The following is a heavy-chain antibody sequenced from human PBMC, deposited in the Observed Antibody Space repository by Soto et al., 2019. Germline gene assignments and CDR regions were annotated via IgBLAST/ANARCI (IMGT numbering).Heavy chain of an antibody. J-gene: IGHJ4*02. CDR2: ISSDGSNK. V-gene: IGHV3-30-3*01. Sequence: GGSLRLSCAASGFTFSSYSLDWVRQAPGTGLEWVAGISSDGSNKYYADSVKGRFTISRDNSKNTLYLQMNSLRGEDTAVYYCASPRLGGLSPYWGQGTLVTVSS. CDR1: GFTFSSYS. D-gene: IGHD3-16*02. CDR3: ASPRLGGLSPY.